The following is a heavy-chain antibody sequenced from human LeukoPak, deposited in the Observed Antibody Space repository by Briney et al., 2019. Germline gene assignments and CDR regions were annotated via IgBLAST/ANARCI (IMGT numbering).Heavy chain of an antibody. D-gene: IGHD3-3*01. CDR1: GYTFTSYD. J-gene: IGHJ4*02. CDR2: MNPNSGNT. CDR3: ARAAPIFCVVYPL. Sequence: ASVKVSCKASGYTFTSYDINWVRQATGQGLEWMGWMNPNSGNTGYAQKFQGRVTITRNTSISTAYMELSSLRSEDTAVYYCARAAPIFCVVYPLWGQGTLVTVSS. V-gene: IGHV1-8*03.